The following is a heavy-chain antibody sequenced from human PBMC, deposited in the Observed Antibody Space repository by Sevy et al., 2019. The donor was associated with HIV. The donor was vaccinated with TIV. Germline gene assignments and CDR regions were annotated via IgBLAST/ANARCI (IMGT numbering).Heavy chain of an antibody. CDR2: ISGSGGST. CDR3: AKDKESAVAGTGFDY. CDR1: GFTFSSYA. Sequence: GGSLRLSCAASGFTFSSYAMSWVRQAPGKGLEWVSAISGSGGSTYYAHSVKGRFTISRDNSKNTLYLQMNSLRAEDTAVYYCAKDKESAVAGTGFDYWGQGTLVTVSS. D-gene: IGHD6-19*01. J-gene: IGHJ4*02. V-gene: IGHV3-23*01.